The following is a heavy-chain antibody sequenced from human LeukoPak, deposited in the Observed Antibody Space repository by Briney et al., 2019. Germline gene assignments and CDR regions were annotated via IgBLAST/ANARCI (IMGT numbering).Heavy chain of an antibody. Sequence: SVKVSCKASGYTFTSYDINWVRQAPGQGLEWMGRIIPIFGTANYAQKFQGRVTITTDESTSTAYMELSSLRSEDTAVYYCAILVATIHYYYMDVWGKGTTVTVSS. D-gene: IGHD5-12*01. CDR1: GYTFTSYD. CDR2: IIPIFGTA. CDR3: AILVATIHYYYMDV. J-gene: IGHJ6*03. V-gene: IGHV1-69*05.